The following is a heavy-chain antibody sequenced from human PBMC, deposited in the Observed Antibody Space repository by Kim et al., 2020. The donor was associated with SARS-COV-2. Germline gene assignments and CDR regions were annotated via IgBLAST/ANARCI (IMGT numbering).Heavy chain of an antibody. D-gene: IGHD5-18*01. CDR3: AREIRRVDTAMVEGVGEGGYYGMDV. CDR1: GFTFSSYG. J-gene: IGHJ6*02. CDR2: ISYDGSNK. V-gene: IGHV3-33*05. Sequence: GGSLRLSCAASGFTFSSYGMHWVRQAPGKGLEWVAVISYDGSNKYYADSVKGRFTISRDNSKNTLYLQMNSLRAEDTAVYYCAREIRRVDTAMVEGVGEGGYYGMDVWGQGTTVTVSS.